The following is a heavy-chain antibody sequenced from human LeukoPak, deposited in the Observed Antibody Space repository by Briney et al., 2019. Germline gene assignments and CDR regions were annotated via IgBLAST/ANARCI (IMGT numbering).Heavy chain of an antibody. Sequence: PSETLSLTCTVSGGSISSYYWSWNRQPPGKGLEWIGYIYYSGSTNYNPSLKSRVTISVDTSKNQFSLKLSSVTAADTAVYYCARTNKRAHYFDYWGQGTLVTVSS. CDR3: ARTNKRAHYFDY. CDR1: GGSISSYY. V-gene: IGHV4-59*01. CDR2: IYYSGST. J-gene: IGHJ4*02. D-gene: IGHD2-8*01.